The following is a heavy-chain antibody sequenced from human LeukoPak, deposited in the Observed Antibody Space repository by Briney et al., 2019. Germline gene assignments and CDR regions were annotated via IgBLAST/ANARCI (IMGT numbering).Heavy chain of an antibody. Sequence: GGSLRLSCAASGFTFSSYEMNWVRQAPGKGLEWVSYISTSGSTIYYADSVKGRFTLSRDSAKNSLYLRMNSLGAEDTAVYYCARVRRDGYNTANFDYWGQGTLVTVSS. CDR2: ISTSGSTI. V-gene: IGHV3-48*03. CDR3: ARVRRDGYNTANFDY. D-gene: IGHD5-24*01. J-gene: IGHJ4*02. CDR1: GFTFSSYE.